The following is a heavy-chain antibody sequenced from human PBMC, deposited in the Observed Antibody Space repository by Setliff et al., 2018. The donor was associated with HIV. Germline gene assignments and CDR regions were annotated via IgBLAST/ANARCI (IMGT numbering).Heavy chain of an antibody. V-gene: IGHV4-61*05. D-gene: IGHD5-12*01. J-gene: IGHJ4*02. CDR1: GGSIRSNSYY. CDR2: IYYSGST. Sequence: SETLSLTCNVSGGSIRSNSYYWGWIRQPPGKGLEWIGYIYYSGSTNYNPSLESRVTISIDTSKSQFSLKLTSVTTADTAMYYCAGRGGYNDWYFDYWGQGALVTVSS. CDR3: AGRGGYNDWYFDY.